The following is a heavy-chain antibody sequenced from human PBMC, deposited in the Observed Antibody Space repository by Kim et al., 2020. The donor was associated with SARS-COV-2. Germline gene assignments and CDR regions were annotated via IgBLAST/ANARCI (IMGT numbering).Heavy chain of an antibody. CDR3: ARAGSGLQYFDY. V-gene: IGHV3-7*03. Sequence: SYVDYVKGQCTVSRDNAKNSLYLQMNSLRAEDTAVYYCARAGSGLQYFDYWGQGTLVTVSS. D-gene: IGHD6-19*01. J-gene: IGHJ4*02.